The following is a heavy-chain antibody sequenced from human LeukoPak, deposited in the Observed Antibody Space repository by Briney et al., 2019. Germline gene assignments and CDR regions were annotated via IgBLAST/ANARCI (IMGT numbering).Heavy chain of an antibody. CDR2: IYYSGST. V-gene: IGHV4-59*08. D-gene: IGHD5-12*01. CDR3: ARRGYSGYGEFDY. J-gene: IGHJ4*02. CDR1: GVSISSYY. Sequence: PSETLSLTCTVSGVSISSYYWGWVRQPPGKGLEWVGSIYYSGSTNYNPSLKSRVTISVDTSKNQFSLKLSSVTAADTAVYYCARRGYSGYGEFDYWGQGTLVTVSS.